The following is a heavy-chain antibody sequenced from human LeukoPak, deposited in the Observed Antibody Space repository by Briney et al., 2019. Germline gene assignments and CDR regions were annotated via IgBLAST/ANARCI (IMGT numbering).Heavy chain of an antibody. J-gene: IGHJ4*02. CDR2: IYYSGST. Sequence: SETLSLTCTVSGGSISSYYWSWIRQPPGKGLECIGYIYYSGSTNYNPSLKSRVTISVDTSKNQFSLKLSSVTAADTAVYYCAREGYSSGWFDYWGQGTLVTVSS. D-gene: IGHD6-19*01. V-gene: IGHV4-59*01. CDR3: AREGYSSGWFDY. CDR1: GGSISSYY.